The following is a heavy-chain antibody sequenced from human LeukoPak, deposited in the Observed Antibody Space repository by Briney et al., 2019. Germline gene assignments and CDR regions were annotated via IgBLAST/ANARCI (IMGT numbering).Heavy chain of an antibody. CDR1: GFTFGSYA. J-gene: IGHJ4*02. Sequence: GGSLRLSCAASGFTFGSYAMSWVRQAPGKGLEWVSAISGSGGSTYYADSVKGRFTISRDNSRNTLYLQMNSLRAEDTAVYYCAKDRAAWGELPWYWGQGTLVTVSS. CDR2: ISGSGGST. CDR3: AKDRAAWGELPWY. D-gene: IGHD1-26*01. V-gene: IGHV3-23*01.